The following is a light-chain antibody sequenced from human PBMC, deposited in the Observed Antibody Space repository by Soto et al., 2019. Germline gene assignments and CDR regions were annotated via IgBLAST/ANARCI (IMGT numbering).Light chain of an antibody. Sequence: SCTGTSSDVGGYNFVSWYQHHPGKAPKLMIYDVSKRPSGVPDRFSGSKSGSTASLTISGLQAEDEADYYCCSYAGSYTLVFGGGTKLTVL. V-gene: IGLV2-11*01. CDR3: CSYAGSYTLV. J-gene: IGLJ3*02. CDR1: SSDVGGYNF. CDR2: DVS.